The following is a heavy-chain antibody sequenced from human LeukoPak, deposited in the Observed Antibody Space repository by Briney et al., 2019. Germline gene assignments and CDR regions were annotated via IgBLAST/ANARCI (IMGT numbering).Heavy chain of an antibody. CDR1: GGSISSYY. V-gene: IGHV4-34*01. CDR2: INHSGST. Sequence: SETLSLTCTVSGGSISSYYWSWIRQPPGKGLEWIGEINHSGSTNYNPSLKSRVTISVDTSKNQFSLKLSSVTAADTAVYYCARDQWLDYWGQGTLVTVSS. J-gene: IGHJ4*02. D-gene: IGHD6-19*01. CDR3: ARDQWLDY.